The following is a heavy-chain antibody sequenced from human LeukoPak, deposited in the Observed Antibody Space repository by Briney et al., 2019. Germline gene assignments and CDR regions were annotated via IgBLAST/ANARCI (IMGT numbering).Heavy chain of an antibody. CDR2: IIPIFGTA. CDR3: ASGASEGSGPENDY. V-gene: IGHV1-69*13. Sequence: ASVKVSCKASGGTFSSYAISWVRQAPGQGLEWMGGIIPIFGTANYAQKFQGRVTITADEFTSTAYMELSSLRSEDTAVYYCASGASEGSGPENDYWGQGTLVTVSS. J-gene: IGHJ4*02. CDR1: GGTFSSYA. D-gene: IGHD3-16*01.